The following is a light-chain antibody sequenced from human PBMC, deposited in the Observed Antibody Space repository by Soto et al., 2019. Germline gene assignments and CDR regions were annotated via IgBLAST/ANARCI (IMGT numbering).Light chain of an antibody. V-gene: IGLV2-23*02. Sequence: QSALTQPASVSGSPGQSITISCTGTSSDVGNYNLVSWYQQHPGKAPKLMIYEVNKRPSGVSNRFSGSKSGNTASLTISGLQAEDEADYYCCSYAGSSTSVFGGGTKVTVL. CDR3: CSYAGSSTSV. J-gene: IGLJ3*02. CDR2: EVN. CDR1: SSDVGNYNL.